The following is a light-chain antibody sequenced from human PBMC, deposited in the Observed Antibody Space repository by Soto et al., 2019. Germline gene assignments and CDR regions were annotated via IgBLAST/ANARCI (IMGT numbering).Light chain of an antibody. Sequence: IVLTQSPASLSLSPGERATLSCGASHTIASVYLAWYQHKPGLAPRLLIYDTSIRATGIPDRFTGSGSGTDFTLTSSRLEPEDFAVYYCQQYYTSPTFGGGTKVEIK. CDR1: HTIASVY. CDR3: QQYYTSPT. V-gene: IGKV3D-20*01. CDR2: DTS. J-gene: IGKJ4*01.